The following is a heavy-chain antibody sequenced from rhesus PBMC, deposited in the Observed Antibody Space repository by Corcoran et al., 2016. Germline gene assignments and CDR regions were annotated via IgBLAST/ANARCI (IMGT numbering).Heavy chain of an antibody. Sequence: QVQLQESGPGLVKPSETLSLTCAVSGGSISDDYYWSWIRQPPGKGLEWIGYIFGRGGGTNYNPSLKTRVTLSIDTSKNQFSLKVGSVTAADTAVYYCASPIAAVRYYFDYWGQGVLVTVSS. CDR3: ASPIAAVRYYFDY. CDR2: IFGRGGGT. CDR1: GGSISDDYY. D-gene: IGHD6-25*01. V-gene: IGHV4-106*01. J-gene: IGHJ4*01.